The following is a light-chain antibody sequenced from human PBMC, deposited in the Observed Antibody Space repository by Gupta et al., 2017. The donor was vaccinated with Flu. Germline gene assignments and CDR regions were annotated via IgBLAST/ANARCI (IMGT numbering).Light chain of an antibody. CDR1: QSISSY. CDR3: QQSDSIPRI. J-gene: IGKJ2*02. CDR2: AAS. V-gene: IGKV1-39*01. Sequence: DIQMTQSPSSLSASVGDRVTITCRASQSISSYLNWYQQKPGKAPNLLIYAASTLQSGVPSRFSGSGSGTDFTLTISRLQPEDFATYYCQQSDSIPRIFGQGTKMEIK.